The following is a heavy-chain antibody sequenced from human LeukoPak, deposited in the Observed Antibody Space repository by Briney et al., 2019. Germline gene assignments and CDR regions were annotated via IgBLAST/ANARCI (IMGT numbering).Heavy chain of an antibody. CDR2: TKQDGSEK. D-gene: IGHD3-10*01. J-gene: IGHJ3*02. Sequence: PGGSLRLSCAASGFTFSTYEMNWVRQAPGRGLEWVANTKQDGSEKYYVDSVKGRFTISRDNAKNSLYLQMNSLRAEDTALYYCARDYGWGAFDMWGQGTMVTVSS. CDR1: GFTFSTYE. V-gene: IGHV3-7*04. CDR3: ARDYGWGAFDM.